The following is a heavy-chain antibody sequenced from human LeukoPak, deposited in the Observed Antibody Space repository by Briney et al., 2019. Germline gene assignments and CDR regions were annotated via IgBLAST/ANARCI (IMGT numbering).Heavy chain of an antibody. CDR1: GFTFSSYG. D-gene: IGHD2-2*01. CDR3: AKGGPYHYYYYYMDV. J-gene: IGHJ6*03. Sequence: GGSLRLSCAASGFTFSSYGMHWVRQAPGKGLEWVAVISYDGSNKYYADSVKGRFTISRDNSKNTLYLQMNSLRVEDTAVYYCAKGGPYHYYYYYMDVWGKGTTVTVSS. CDR2: ISYDGSNK. V-gene: IGHV3-30*18.